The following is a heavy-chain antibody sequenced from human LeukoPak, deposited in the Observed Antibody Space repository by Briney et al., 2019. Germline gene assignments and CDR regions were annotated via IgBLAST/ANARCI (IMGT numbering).Heavy chain of an antibody. CDR3: ARGPNRGSWSYFDY. CDR1: GFTFSDYY. J-gene: IGHJ4*02. D-gene: IGHD6-13*01. Sequence: GGSLRLSCAASGFTFSDYYMSWIRQAPGKGVEGVSYISSSGSNIYYADSVKGRFTISRDNAKNSLYLQMNSLRAEDTAVYYCARGPNRGSWSYFDYWGQGTLVTVSS. V-gene: IGHV3-11*01. CDR2: ISSSGSNI.